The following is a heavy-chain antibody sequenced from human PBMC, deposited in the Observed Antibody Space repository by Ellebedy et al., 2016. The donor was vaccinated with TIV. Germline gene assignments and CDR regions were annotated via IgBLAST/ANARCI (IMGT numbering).Heavy chain of an antibody. CDR3: ARRNRITMVRGVPYDAFDI. Sequence: MPSETLSLTCTVSGGSISSYYWSWIRQPPGKGLEWIGYIYYSGSTNYNPSLKSRVTISIDTSKNKCSLKLSPVTAADTAVYYCARRNRITMVRGVPYDAFDIWGQGTMVTVSS. V-gene: IGHV4-59*08. J-gene: IGHJ3*02. D-gene: IGHD3-10*01. CDR1: GGSISSYY. CDR2: IYYSGST.